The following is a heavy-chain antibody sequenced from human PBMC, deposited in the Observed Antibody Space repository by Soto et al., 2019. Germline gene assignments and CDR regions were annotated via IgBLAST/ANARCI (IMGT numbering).Heavy chain of an antibody. D-gene: IGHD6-13*01. J-gene: IGHJ4*02. CDR1: GGSISSGGYS. CDR2: IYHSGST. Sequence: SETLSLTCAVSGGSISSGGYSWSWIRQPPGKGLEWIGYIYHSGSTYYNPSLKSRVTIPVDRSKNQFSLKLSSVTAADTAVYYCASGQQLVRNYWGQGTLVTLSS. CDR3: ASGQQLVRNY. V-gene: IGHV4-30-2*01.